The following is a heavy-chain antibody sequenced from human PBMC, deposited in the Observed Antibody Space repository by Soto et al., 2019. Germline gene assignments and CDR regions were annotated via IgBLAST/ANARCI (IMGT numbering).Heavy chain of an antibody. CDR1: GGTFSSYA. V-gene: IGHV1-69*13. CDR2: IIPIFGTA. D-gene: IGHD6-6*01. Sequence: GASVKVSCKASGGTFSSYAISWVRQAPGQGLEWMGGIIPIFGTANYAQKFQGRVTITADESTSTAYMELSSLRSEDKAVYYCAGRSSYYFDYWGQGTLVTVSS. CDR3: AGRSSYYFDY. J-gene: IGHJ4*02.